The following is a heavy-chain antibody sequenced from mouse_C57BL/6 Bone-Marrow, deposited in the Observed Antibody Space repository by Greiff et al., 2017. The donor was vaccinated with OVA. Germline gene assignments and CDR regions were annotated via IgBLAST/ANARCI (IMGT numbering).Heavy chain of an antibody. V-gene: IGHV6-3*01. CDR3: TGDYCGISVFAY. CDR1: GFTFSNYW. D-gene: IGHD1-1*01. J-gene: IGHJ3*01. CDR2: IRLKSDNSAT. Sequence: EVQGVESGGGLVQPGGSMKLSCVASGFTFSNYWMNWVRQSPEQGLEWVAQIRLKSDNSATHYAESVKGRFTISRDDSKCSVYLQMNNLRAEDTGIDYCTGDYCGISVFAYWGQGTLVTVSA.